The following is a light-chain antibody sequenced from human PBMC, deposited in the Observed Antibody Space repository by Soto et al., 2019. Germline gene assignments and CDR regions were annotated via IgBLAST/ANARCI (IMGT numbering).Light chain of an antibody. Sequence: QSVLTQPPSAAVTPGQRVTISCSGSISNIGSNYGYWYQQFPGMAPKLLIYRNNQRPSGVPDRFSGSKSGTSASLAISGLRSEDEADYYCAAWDDSLSGVVFGGGTKLTVL. CDR1: ISNIGSNY. J-gene: IGLJ2*01. CDR2: RNN. V-gene: IGLV1-47*01. CDR3: AAWDDSLSGVV.